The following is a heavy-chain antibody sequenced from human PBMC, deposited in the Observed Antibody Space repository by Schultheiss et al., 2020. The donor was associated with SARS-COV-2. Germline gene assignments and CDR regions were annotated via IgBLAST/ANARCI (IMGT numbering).Heavy chain of an antibody. CDR2: ISSNGGST. Sequence: GGSLRLSCSASGFTFSSYAMHWVRQAPGKGLEYVSAISSNGGSTYYADSVKGRFTISRDNSKNTLYLQMSSLRAEDTAVYYCARDFSSGWGDFDYWGQGTLVTVSS. CDR3: ARDFSSGWGDFDY. V-gene: IGHV3-64D*06. CDR1: GFTFSSYA. D-gene: IGHD6-19*01. J-gene: IGHJ4*02.